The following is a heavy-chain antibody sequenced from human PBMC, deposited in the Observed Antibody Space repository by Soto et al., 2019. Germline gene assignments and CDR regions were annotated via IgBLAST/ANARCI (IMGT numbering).Heavy chain of an antibody. D-gene: IGHD2-2*01. CDR3: AKDSCRSTRCYPGGMDV. V-gene: IGHV3-9*01. J-gene: IGHJ6*02. CDR2: ISWNSDNI. Sequence: EVQLVESGGGLVQPGRSLRLSCAASGFTFDDYAMHWVRQAPGKGLEWVSGISWNSDNIDYADSVKGRFTISRDNAKNSLYLQMNSLRAEDTALYYCAKDSCRSTRCYPGGMDVWGQGTTVTVSS. CDR1: GFTFDDYA.